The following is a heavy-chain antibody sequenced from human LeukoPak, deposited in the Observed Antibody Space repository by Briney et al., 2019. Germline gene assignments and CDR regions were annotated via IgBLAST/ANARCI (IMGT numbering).Heavy chain of an antibody. CDR1: GYTFTSYG. J-gene: IGHJ5*02. V-gene: IGHV1-18*01. CDR2: ISAYNGNT. Sequence: EASVKVSCKASGYTFTSYGISWVRQAPGQGLEWMGWISAYNGNTNYAQKLQGRVTMTTDTSTSTAYMELRSLRSDDTAVYYCERDLGIVVVPASWFDPWGQGTLVTVSS. D-gene: IGHD2-2*01. CDR3: ERDLGIVVVPASWFDP.